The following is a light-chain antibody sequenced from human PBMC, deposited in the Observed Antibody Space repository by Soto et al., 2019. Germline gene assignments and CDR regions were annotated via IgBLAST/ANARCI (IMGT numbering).Light chain of an antibody. CDR2: LGS. CDR1: QSLIHSNGYNY. V-gene: IGKV2-28*01. Sequence: DIVMTQSPLFLPVTPGEPASISCRSSQSLIHSNGYNYLDWYLQKPGQSPQLLIYLGSTRSSGVPDRFSGSGSGTDFTLKISAGEADDVGIYYCMQALQTPPTFGQGTRVEI. CDR3: MQALQTPPT. J-gene: IGKJ1*01.